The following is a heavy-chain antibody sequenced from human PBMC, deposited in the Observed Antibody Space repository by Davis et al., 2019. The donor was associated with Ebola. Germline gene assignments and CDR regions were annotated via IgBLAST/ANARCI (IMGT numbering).Heavy chain of an antibody. CDR2: ISAYNGNT. Sequence: AASVKVSCKASGYTFTSYGISWVRQAPGQGLEWMGWISAYNGNTNYAQKLQGRVTMTTDTSTSTAYMELRSLRSDDTAVYYCARVIRAMVTGTRWFDPWGQGALVTVSS. D-gene: IGHD5-18*01. V-gene: IGHV1-18*01. CDR3: ARVIRAMVTGTRWFDP. J-gene: IGHJ5*02. CDR1: GYTFTSYG.